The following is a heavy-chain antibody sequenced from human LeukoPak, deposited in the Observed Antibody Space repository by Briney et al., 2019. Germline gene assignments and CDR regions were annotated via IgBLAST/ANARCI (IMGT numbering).Heavy chain of an antibody. D-gene: IGHD3-10*01. CDR1: GYTFTGYY. V-gene: IGHV1-8*03. CDR3: ARAVRYYYGSGSGPYYMDV. CDR2: MNPNSGNT. Sequence: ASVKVSCKASGYTFTGYYMHWVRQAPGQGLEWMGWMNPNSGNTGYAQKFQGRVTITRNTSISTAYMELSSLRSEDTAVYYCARAVRYYYGSGSGPYYMDVWGKGTTVTVSS. J-gene: IGHJ6*03.